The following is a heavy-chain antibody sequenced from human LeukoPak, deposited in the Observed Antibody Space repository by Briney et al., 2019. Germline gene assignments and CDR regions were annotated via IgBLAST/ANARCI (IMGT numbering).Heavy chain of an antibody. D-gene: IGHD4-17*01. V-gene: IGHV3-30*04. Sequence: PGGSLRLSCAASGFTFTNYAMHWVRQAPGKGLEWVAVISYDETNKYYEDSVKGRFTISRDSSKNTLYLQMSSLRDEDTAVYYCARDGSTVTNWGQGTLVTVSS. CDR2: ISYDETNK. CDR3: ARDGSTVTN. J-gene: IGHJ4*02. CDR1: GFTFTNYA.